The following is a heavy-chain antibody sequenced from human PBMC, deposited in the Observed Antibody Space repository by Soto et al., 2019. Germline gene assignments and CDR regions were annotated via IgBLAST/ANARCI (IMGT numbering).Heavy chain of an antibody. V-gene: IGHV4-59*01. CDR1: GGSISSNY. D-gene: IGHD6-13*01. CDR2: VYNSGST. J-gene: IGHJ4*02. CDR3: ARYRREAVAGYTLDN. Sequence: SETLSLTCTVAGGSISSNYWTWIRQPPGKGLEWIGYVYNSGSTNYNPSLKSRVTISEDTSKSQFSLKVNSMTAADTAVYYCARYRREAVAGYTLDNWGQGILVTVSS.